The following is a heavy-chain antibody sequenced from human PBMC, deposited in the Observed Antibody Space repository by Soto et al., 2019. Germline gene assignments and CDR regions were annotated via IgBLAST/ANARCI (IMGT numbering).Heavy chain of an antibody. CDR1: GFTVSNNY. V-gene: IGHV3-53*01. J-gene: IGHJ4*02. Sequence: EVQLVESGGGLIQPGGSLRLSCAVSGFTVSNNYMSWVRQAPGKGLEGVSVIYSGGYTAYGDSVKGRFTISRDNSKNTIYLQRNGLGADARALFYCATRGGGGGYWGQGTLVTVSS. CDR2: IYSGGYT. CDR3: ATRGGGGGY. D-gene: IGHD3-10*01.